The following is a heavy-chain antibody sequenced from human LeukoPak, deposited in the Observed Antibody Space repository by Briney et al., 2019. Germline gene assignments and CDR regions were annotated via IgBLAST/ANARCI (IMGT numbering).Heavy chain of an antibody. CDR3: ARDSGSYSSAFDI. V-gene: IGHV3-7*01. CDR2: IKQDGSEK. J-gene: IGHJ3*02. CDR1: GFTFSSYW. D-gene: IGHD1-26*01. Sequence: GGSLRLSCAASGFTFSSYWMSWVRQAPGKGLEWVANIKQDGSEKYYVDSVKGRFTISRDNAKNSLYLQMNSLRAEDTAVYYCARDSGSYSSAFDIWGQGTMVTVSS.